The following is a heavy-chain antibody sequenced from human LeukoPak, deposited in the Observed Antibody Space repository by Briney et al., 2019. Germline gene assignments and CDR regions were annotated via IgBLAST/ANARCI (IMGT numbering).Heavy chain of an antibody. V-gene: IGHV3-21*01. J-gene: IGHJ4*02. CDR3: ARGIAVAGTGDY. CDR1: GFTFSSYS. CDR2: ISSSSSYI. D-gene: IGHD6-19*01. Sequence: GGSLRLSCAASGFTFSSYSMNWVRQAPGKGLEWVSSISSSSSYIYYADSVKGRFTISRDNAKNSLYLQMNSPRAEDTAVYYCARGIAVAGTGDYWGQGTLVTVSS.